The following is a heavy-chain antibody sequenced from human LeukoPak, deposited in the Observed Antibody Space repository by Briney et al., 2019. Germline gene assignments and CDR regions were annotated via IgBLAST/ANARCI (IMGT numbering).Heavy chain of an antibody. D-gene: IGHD3-22*01. CDR1: GGSISSGSYY. Sequence: SETLSLTCTVSGGSISSGSYYWSWIRQPPGKGLEWIGSIYYSGSTYYNPSLKSRVTISVDTSKNQFSLNLSSVTAADTAVYYCARLYYDSSGYYQICYFDYWGQGTLVTVSS. J-gene: IGHJ4*02. V-gene: IGHV4-39*01. CDR2: IYYSGST. CDR3: ARLYYDSSGYYQICYFDY.